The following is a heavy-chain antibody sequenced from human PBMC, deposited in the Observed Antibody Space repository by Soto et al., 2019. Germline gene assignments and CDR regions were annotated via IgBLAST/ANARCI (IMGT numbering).Heavy chain of an antibody. V-gene: IGHV4-59*01. CDR2: IHHTGST. Sequence: PSETLSLTCTVSAGSMNNYYWSWIRQPPGKGLEWIGYIHHTGSTNYNPSLKGRVTISVDTSKNQFSLKLTSATAADTAVYYCGSCYYFAPWGQGTLVPV. J-gene: IGHJ1*01. D-gene: IGHD2-21*01. CDR1: AGSMNNYY. CDR3: GSCYYFAP.